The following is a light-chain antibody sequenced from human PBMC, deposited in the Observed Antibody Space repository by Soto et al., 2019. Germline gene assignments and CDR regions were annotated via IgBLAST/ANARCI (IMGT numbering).Light chain of an antibody. CDR2: DVS. CDR3: SSYTSSSTPFYV. Sequence: ALTQPASVSGSPGQSITISCTGTSSDVGGYNYVSWYQQHPGKAPKLMIYDVSNRPSGVSNRFSGSKSGNTASLTISGLQAEDEADYYCSSYTSSSTPFYVFGTGTKVTVL. J-gene: IGLJ1*01. V-gene: IGLV2-14*01. CDR1: SSDVGGYNY.